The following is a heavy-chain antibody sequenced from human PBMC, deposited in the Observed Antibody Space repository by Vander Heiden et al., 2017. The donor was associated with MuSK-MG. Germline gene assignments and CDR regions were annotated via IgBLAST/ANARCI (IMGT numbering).Heavy chain of an antibody. CDR1: GYTFTDYY. CDR2: INPKTGAT. CDR3: ARDGKETLAFDY. D-gene: IGHD1-26*01. Sequence: QVQVVQSGAEVKKPGASLKVSCKTSGYTFTDYYLHWLRQAPGQGLEWMGWINPKTGATKSPQKFQGRVTMTRDTSISTAYMELTSLRSDDAAVYYCARDGKETLAFDYWGQGTLVNVSS. V-gene: IGHV1-2*02. J-gene: IGHJ4*02.